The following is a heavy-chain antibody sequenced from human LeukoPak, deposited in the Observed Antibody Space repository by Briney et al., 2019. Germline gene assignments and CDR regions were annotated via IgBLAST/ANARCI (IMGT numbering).Heavy chain of an antibody. CDR3: AKDGPYCSGGSCYSGRIDY. V-gene: IGHV3-30*02. J-gene: IGHJ4*02. D-gene: IGHD2-15*01. Sequence: GGSLRLSCAASGFTFSSYGMHWVRQAPGKGLEWVAFIRYDGSNEYYADSVKGRFTISRDNSKNTLYLQMNSLRAEDTAVYYCAKDGPYCSGGSCYSGRIDYWGQGTLVTVSS. CDR2: IRYDGSNE. CDR1: GFTFSSYG.